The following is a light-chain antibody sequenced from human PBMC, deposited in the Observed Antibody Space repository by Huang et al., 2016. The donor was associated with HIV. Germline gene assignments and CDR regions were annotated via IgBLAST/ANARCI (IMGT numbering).Light chain of an antibody. J-gene: IGKJ1*01. CDR2: GAS. V-gene: IGKV3-15*01. CDR3: LQYDTWPRT. CDR1: QSVSDN. Sequence: EILMTQSPVTLSVSPGERATLSCRANQSVSDNLAWYQQKSGQAPRLLIYGASTRATGIPARFSGSVSGTEFTLTISSLQSEDFGVYWCLQYDTWPRTFGQGTKVEIK.